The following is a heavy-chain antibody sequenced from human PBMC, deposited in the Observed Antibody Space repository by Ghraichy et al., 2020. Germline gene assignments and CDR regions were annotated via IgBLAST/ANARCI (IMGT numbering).Heavy chain of an antibody. CDR3: ARHPVRGYYPDYFDY. Sequence: TLSLTCTVSGGSISSNNYYWGWVRQPPGKGLEWIGSIYYSGNTYYNSSLQSRVTISVDTSNNQFFLKVSSVTAADTAVYFCARHPVRGYYPDYFDYWGQGNLVTVSS. CDR1: GGSISSNNYY. CDR2: IYYSGNT. D-gene: IGHD3-10*01. J-gene: IGHJ4*02. V-gene: IGHV4-39*07.